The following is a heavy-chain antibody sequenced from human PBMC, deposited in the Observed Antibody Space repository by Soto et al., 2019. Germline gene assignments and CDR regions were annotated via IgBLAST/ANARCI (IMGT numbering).Heavy chain of an antibody. CDR2: IYYSGST. CDR1: GGSISSSSYY. Sequence: SETLSLTCTVSGGSISSSSYYWGWIRQPPGKGLEWIGSIYYSGSTYYNPSLKSRVTISVDTSKNQFSLKLSSVTAADTAVYYCARHDYGGHPAREYFQHWGQGTLVTVSS. V-gene: IGHV4-39*01. D-gene: IGHD4-17*01. J-gene: IGHJ1*01. CDR3: ARHDYGGHPAREYFQH.